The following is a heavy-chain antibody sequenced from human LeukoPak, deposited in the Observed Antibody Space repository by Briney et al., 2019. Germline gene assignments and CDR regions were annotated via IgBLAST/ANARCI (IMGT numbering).Heavy chain of an antibody. CDR1: GYTFTGYY. V-gene: IGHV1-2*06. D-gene: IGHD1-1*01. CDR2: INPNSGGT. J-gene: IGHJ3*02. CDR3: ARGEALSQLDAFDI. Sequence: ASVKVSCKASGYTFTGYYMHWVRQAPGQGLEWMGRINPNSGGTNYAQKFQGRVTMTRDTSISTAYMELSRLRSDDAAVYYCARGEALSQLDAFDIWGQGTMVTVSS.